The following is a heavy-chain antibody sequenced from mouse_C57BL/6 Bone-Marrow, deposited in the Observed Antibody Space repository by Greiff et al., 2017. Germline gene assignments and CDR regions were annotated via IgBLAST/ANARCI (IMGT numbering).Heavy chain of an antibody. CDR3: ARRSSHYYAMDY. CDR1: GYSFTGYY. V-gene: IGHV1-42*01. CDR2: INPSTGGT. D-gene: IGHD1-1*01. J-gene: IGHJ4*01. Sequence: EVQLVESGPELVKPGASVKISCKASGYSFTGYYMNWVKQSPEKSLEWIGEINPSTGGTTYNHKFKGKATLTVDKSSSTAYMQLKSLTSEDSAVYYCARRSSHYYAMDYWGQGTSVTVSS.